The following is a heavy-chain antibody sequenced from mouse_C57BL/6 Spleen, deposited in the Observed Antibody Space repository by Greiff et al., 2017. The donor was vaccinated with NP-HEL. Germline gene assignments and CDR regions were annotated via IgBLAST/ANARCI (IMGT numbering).Heavy chain of an antibody. V-gene: IGHV1-54*01. D-gene: IGHD1-1*01. CDR2: INPGSGGT. CDR1: GYAFTNYL. J-gene: IGHJ3*01. Sequence: VQLQESGAELVRPGTSVKVSCKASGYAFTNYLIEWVKQRPGQGLEWIGVINPGSGGTNYNEKFKGKATLTADKSSSTAYMQLSSLTSEDSAVYFCASSYGAYWGQGTLVTVSA. CDR3: ASSYGAY.